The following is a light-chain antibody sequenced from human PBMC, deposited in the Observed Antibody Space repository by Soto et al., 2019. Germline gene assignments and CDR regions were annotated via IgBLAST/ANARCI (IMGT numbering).Light chain of an antibody. Sequence: EIVLTQSPATLSLSPGERATLSCGASQSVSSSYLAWYHQKPGLAPRLLIYDASSRATGIPDRFSGSGSGTDFTLTISRLEPEDFAVYYCQQYGSSQWTFGQGTKVEIK. V-gene: IGKV3D-20*01. CDR3: QQYGSSQWT. J-gene: IGKJ1*01. CDR1: QSVSSSY. CDR2: DAS.